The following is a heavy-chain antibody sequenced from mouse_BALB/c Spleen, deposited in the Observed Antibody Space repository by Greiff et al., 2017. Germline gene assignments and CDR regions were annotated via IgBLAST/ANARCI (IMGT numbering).Heavy chain of an antibody. D-gene: IGHD1-1*01. J-gene: IGHJ2*01. Sequence: VQLQQSGAELMKPGASVKISCKATGYTFSSYWIEWVKQRPGHGLEWIGEILPGSGSTNYNEKFKGKATFTADTSSNTAYMQLSSLTSEDSAVYYCARRGPITYFDYWGQGTTLTVSS. V-gene: IGHV1-9*01. CDR1: GYTFSSYW. CDR3: ARRGPITYFDY. CDR2: ILPGSGST.